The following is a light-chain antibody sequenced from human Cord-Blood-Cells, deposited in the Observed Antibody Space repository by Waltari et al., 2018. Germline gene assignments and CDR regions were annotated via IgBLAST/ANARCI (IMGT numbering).Light chain of an antibody. CDR3: QSADSSGTYWV. Sequence: SYELTQPPSVSVSPGQTARITCPGDALSKQYAYWYQQKPGQAPVLVIYKDSERPSGIPERFSGSSSGTTVTLTISGVQAEDEADYYCQSADSSGTYWVFGGGTKLTVL. V-gene: IGLV3-25*03. CDR2: KDS. CDR1: ALSKQY. J-gene: IGLJ3*02.